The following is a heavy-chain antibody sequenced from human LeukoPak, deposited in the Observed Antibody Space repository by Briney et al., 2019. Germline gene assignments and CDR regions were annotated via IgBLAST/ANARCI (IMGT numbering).Heavy chain of an antibody. Sequence: SETLSLTCTVSVGSISSYYWRWIRQPTGKVLEWVGYIYYSENTNYNPSLKSRVTISVDTSKNQFSLKLSSVTAAETAVYYCAKDPGIAVAGTGSYWYFDLWGRGTLVTVSS. CDR3: AKDPGIAVAGTGSYWYFDL. D-gene: IGHD6-19*01. CDR2: IYYSENT. CDR1: VGSISSYY. V-gene: IGHV4-59*01. J-gene: IGHJ2*01.